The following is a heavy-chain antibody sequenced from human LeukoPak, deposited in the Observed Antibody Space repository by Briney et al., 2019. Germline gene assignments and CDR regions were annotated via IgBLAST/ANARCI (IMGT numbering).Heavy chain of an antibody. J-gene: IGHJ5*02. D-gene: IGHD3-9*01. Sequence: PGGSLRLSCAASGFTFDDYGMSWVRQAPGKGLEWVSGINWSGGSTDYADSVKGRFTISRDNAKNSLYLQMNSLRAEDTAVYYCAKDLRYFDWLRQYNWFDPWGQGTLVTVSS. CDR1: GFTFDDYG. CDR3: AKDLRYFDWLRQYNWFDP. V-gene: IGHV3-20*04. CDR2: INWSGGST.